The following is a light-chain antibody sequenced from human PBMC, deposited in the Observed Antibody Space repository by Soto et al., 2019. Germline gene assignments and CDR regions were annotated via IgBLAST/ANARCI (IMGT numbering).Light chain of an antibody. J-gene: IGKJ1*01. CDR3: QHYNSYSEA. CDR1: QTISSW. CDR2: KAS. Sequence: IQMTQSPSSLSASVGDRVTITLRASQTISSWLAWYQQKPGKAPKLLIYKASTLKSGVPSRFSGSGSGTEFTLTISSLQPDDFATYYCQHYNSYSEAFGQGTMVDVK. V-gene: IGKV1-5*03.